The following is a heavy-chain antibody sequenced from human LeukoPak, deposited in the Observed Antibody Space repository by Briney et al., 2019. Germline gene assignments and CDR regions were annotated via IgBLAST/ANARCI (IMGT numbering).Heavy chain of an antibody. V-gene: IGHV1-46*01. CDR3: ARVGLLPLYYFDY. J-gene: IGHJ4*02. CDR1: GYTFTSYG. Sequence: ASVKVSCKASGYTFTSYGISWVRQAPGQGLEWMGIINPSGGSTSYAQKFQGRVTMTRDTSTSAVYMELSSLRSEDTAVYYCARVGLLPLYYFDYWGQGTLVTVSS. D-gene: IGHD3-22*01. CDR2: INPSGGST.